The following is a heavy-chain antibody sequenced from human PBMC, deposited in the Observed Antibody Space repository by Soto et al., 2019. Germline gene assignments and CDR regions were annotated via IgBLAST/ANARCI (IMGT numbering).Heavy chain of an antibody. CDR3: ARAYDILTDYYPGNYDY. CDR1: GVTFSRYC. V-gene: IGHV3-7*01. CDR2: IKPGGKEK. D-gene: IGHD3-9*01. Sequence: GGSLRPSCAASGVTFSRYCISSVRQSPGKRREWVANIKPGGKEKYYVDPVKGRFTTSRDDAKNSVYLKMNSLRAEDTAVYYCARAYDILTDYYPGNYDYWGKVTLVTVSS. J-gene: IGHJ4*02.